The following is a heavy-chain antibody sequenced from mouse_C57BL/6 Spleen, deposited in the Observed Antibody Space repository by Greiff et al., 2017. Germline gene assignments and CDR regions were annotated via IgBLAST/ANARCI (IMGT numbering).Heavy chain of an antibody. D-gene: IGHD2-12*01. J-gene: IGHJ1*03. Sequence: EVKLMESGPGLVKPSQSLSLTCSVTGYYITSGYYWNWIRQFPGNKLEWMGYISYDGSNNYNPSLQNRISITRDTSKNQFFLKLNSVTTEDTATYYGARDGDYSWYFDVWGTGTTVTVSS. CDR1: GYYITSGYY. CDR2: ISYDGSN. CDR3: ARDGDYSWYFDV. V-gene: IGHV3-6*01.